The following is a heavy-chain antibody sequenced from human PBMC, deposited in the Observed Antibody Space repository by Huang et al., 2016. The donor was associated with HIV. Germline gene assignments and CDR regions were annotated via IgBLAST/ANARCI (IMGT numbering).Heavy chain of an antibody. V-gene: IGHV1-8*01. CDR3: ARATKRKIVHIKMFYLGD. J-gene: IGHJ4*02. CDR1: GYTFTNYD. CDR2: MNPNSGNT. D-gene: IGHD3-10*02. Sequence: QVQLVQSGAEVRKPGASVRVSCKASGYTFTNYDINWVRQATGQGLEWVGWMNPNSGNTGFAQKFQGRITMTSNTSLSTAYMELTSLRSEDMAFYYCARATKRKIVHIKMFYLGDWGQGTLVTVPS.